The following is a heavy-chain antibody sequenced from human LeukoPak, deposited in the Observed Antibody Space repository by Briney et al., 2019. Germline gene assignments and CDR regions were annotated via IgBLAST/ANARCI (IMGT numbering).Heavy chain of an antibody. CDR2: IYSGGST. Sequence: GGSLRLSCAASGFTVSSNYMSWVRQAPGKGLEWGSVIYSGGSTYYADSVKGRFTISRDSSKNTLYLQMNSLRAEDTAVYYCARSYGGNSYYFDYWSQGTLVTVSS. J-gene: IGHJ4*02. D-gene: IGHD4-23*01. CDR3: ARSYGGNSYYFDY. CDR1: GFTVSSNY. V-gene: IGHV3-66*02.